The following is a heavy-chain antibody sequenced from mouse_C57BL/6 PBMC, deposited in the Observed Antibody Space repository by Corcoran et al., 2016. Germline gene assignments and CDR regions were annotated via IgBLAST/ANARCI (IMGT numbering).Heavy chain of an antibody. CDR2: INTYSGVP. Sequence: QIQLVQSGPELKKPGETVKISCKASGYTFTTYGMSWVKQAPGKGLKWMGWINTYSGVPTYADDFKGRFAFSLETSASTAYLQINNHKNEDTATYFCARRDGSSYFDYWGQGTTLTVSS. J-gene: IGHJ2*01. D-gene: IGHD1-1*01. V-gene: IGHV9-3*01. CDR1: GYTFTTYG. CDR3: ARRDGSSYFDY.